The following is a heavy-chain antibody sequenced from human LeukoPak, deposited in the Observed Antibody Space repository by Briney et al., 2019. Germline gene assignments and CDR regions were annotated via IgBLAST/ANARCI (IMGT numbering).Heavy chain of an antibody. Sequence: GGSLRLSCAASGFTSSHFWMSWVRQAPGKGLEWVAYIKKTGSETYYVDSVKGRFTITRDNTRNSLFLQMNSLRAEDTAVYYCARVVSGYLNNYWGQGTLVTVSS. J-gene: IGHJ4*02. CDR3: ARVVSGYLNNY. CDR2: IKKTGSET. CDR1: GFTSSHFW. D-gene: IGHD5-12*01. V-gene: IGHV3-7*01.